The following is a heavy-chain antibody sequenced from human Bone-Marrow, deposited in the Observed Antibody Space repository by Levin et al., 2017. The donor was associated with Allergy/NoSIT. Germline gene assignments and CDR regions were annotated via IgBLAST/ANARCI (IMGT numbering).Heavy chain of an antibody. D-gene: IGHD5-12*01. Sequence: GESLKISCAASGFIFSDYYMSWIRQAPGKGPEWVSYISNTGNSKFYADSVGGRFAISRDNREKSLYLQMSSLRAEDTGVYYCARGVDAGVWGMDVWGHGTTVTVSS. V-gene: IGHV3-11*01. CDR3: ARGVDAGVWGMDV. CDR1: GFIFSDYY. CDR2: ISNTGNSK. J-gene: IGHJ6*02.